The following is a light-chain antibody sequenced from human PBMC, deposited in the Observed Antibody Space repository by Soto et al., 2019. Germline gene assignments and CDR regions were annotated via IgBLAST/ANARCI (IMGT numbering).Light chain of an antibody. CDR2: GAS. Sequence: EIVLTQSPDTLSVSPGERATLSCRASQSVSSDYLVWYQQKPGQAPRLLIYGASRRATGIPDRFSGSGSGTDFTLTISRLEPEDFAVYYCQQYGSSGTFGQGTKVDIK. J-gene: IGKJ1*01. V-gene: IGKV3-20*01. CDR1: QSVSSDY. CDR3: QQYGSSGT.